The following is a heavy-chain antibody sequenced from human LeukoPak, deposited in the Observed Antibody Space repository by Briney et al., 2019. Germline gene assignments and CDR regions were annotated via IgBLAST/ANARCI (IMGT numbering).Heavy chain of an antibody. CDR3: VRDRAGAKDWVECDP. V-gene: IGHV3-66*02. CDR2: IYSDGST. D-gene: IGHD3/OR15-3a*01. Sequence: GGSLRLSCAASGFIVSQNYMSWVRQAPGRGLEWVSPIYSDGSTHYAASVKGRFTMSRGSSKNTVYLEINSLRPGDTAMYFCVRDRAGAKDWVECDPWGQGTLVTVSS. J-gene: IGHJ5*02. CDR1: GFIVSQNY.